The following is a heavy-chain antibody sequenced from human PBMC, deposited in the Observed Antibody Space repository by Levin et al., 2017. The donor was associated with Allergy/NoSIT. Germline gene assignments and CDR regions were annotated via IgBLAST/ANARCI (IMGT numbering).Heavy chain of an antibody. J-gene: IGHJ4*02. CDR2: ISSTSSTI. CDR3: ARGLGYISGWYGGYYFDY. D-gene: IGHD6-19*01. Sequence: QAGGSLRLSCAASGFTFSSYTLNWVRQAPGKGLEWVSHISSTSSTIYYADSVKGRFTISRDYAKNSLFLQMNSLRAEDTAVYYCARGLGYISGWYGGYYFDYWGQGTLVTVSS. CDR1: GFTFSSYT. V-gene: IGHV3-48*01.